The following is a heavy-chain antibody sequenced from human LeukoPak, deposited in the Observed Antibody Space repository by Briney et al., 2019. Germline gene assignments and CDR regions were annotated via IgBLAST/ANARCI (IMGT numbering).Heavy chain of an antibody. CDR1: GFTFSSYG. D-gene: IGHD6-13*01. J-gene: IGHJ6*02. CDR2: ISYDGSNK. V-gene: IGHV3-30*18. CDR3: AKDFSSRRGYYYYGMDV. Sequence: GGSLRLSCAASGFTFSSYGMHWVRQAPGKGLEWVAVISYDGSNKYYADSVKGRSTISRDTSKNTLYLQMNRLRAEDTAVYYCAKDFSSRRGYYYYGMDVWGQGTTVTVSS.